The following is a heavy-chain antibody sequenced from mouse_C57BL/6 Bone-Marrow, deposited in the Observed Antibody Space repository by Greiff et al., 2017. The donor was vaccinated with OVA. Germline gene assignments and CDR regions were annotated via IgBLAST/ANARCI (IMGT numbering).Heavy chain of an antibody. CDR3: ARPFYWYFDV. V-gene: IGHV5-16*01. CDR2: INYDGSST. CDR1: GFTFSDYY. Sequence: DVMLVESEGGLVQPGSSMKLSCTASGFTFSDYYMAWVRQVPEKGLEWVANINYDGSSTYYLDSLKSRFIISQDNAKNILYLQMSSLKSEDTATYYCARPFYWYFDVWGTGTTVTVSS. J-gene: IGHJ1*03.